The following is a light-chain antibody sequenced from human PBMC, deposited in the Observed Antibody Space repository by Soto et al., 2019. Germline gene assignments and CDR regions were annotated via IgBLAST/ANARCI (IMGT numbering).Light chain of an antibody. CDR3: QHRSNCPYT. V-gene: IGKV3D-11*01. J-gene: IGKJ2*01. CDR1: QGGSSY. Sequence: EIVLTQSPATLSLSPGERATLSCRASQGGSSYLAWYQQKPGQAPMLLIYDASNRATGIPARFSGSGPGTDFPLTISSLEPEDFAVYYCQHRSNCPYTFGPGTKLEIK. CDR2: DAS.